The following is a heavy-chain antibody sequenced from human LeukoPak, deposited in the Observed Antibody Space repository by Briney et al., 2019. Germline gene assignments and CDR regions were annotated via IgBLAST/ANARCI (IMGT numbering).Heavy chain of an antibody. CDR3: ARVRRASNWFDP. Sequence: GGSLRLSCAASGFTFSSYSMNWVRQAPGKGLEWVSSISSSSSYIYYADSVKGRFTTSRDNAKNSLYLQMNSLRAEDTAVYYCARVRRASNWFDPWGQGTLVTVSS. CDR1: GFTFSSYS. V-gene: IGHV3-21*01. CDR2: ISSSSSYI. J-gene: IGHJ5*02.